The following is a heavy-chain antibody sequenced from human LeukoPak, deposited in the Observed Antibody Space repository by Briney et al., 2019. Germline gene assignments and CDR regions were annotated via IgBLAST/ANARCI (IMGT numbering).Heavy chain of an antibody. CDR1: GGSISSGGYY. D-gene: IGHD2-2*01. CDR3: ARDAGGPYCSSTSCPNWFDP. V-gene: IGHV4-31*03. CDR2: IYYSGST. Sequence: PSQTLSLTCTVSGGSISSGGYYWSWIRQHPGKGLEWLGYIYYSGSTYYNPSLKSRVTISVDTSKNQFSLKLSSVTAADTAVYYCARDAGGPYCSSTSCPNWFDPWGQGTLVTVSS. J-gene: IGHJ5*02.